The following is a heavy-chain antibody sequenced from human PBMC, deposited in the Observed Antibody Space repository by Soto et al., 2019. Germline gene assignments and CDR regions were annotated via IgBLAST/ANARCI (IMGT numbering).Heavy chain of an antibody. J-gene: IGHJ6*02. D-gene: IGHD6-6*01. Sequence: SETLSLTCTVSGGSISSGGYYWSWIRQHPGKGLGGIGYIYYSGSTYYNPSLKSRVTIAVDTSKNQFPLKLSSVTAADTAVYYCARGGRELLVGSQYYYYSMVVVSQGTTVTVSS. CDR3: ARGGRELLVGSQYYYYSMVV. CDR1: GGSISSGGYY. V-gene: IGHV4-31*03. CDR2: IYYSGST.